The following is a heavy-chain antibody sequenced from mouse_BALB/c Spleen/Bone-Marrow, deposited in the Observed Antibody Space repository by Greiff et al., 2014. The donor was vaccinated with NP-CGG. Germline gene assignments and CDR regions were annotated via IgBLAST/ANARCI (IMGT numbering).Heavy chain of an antibody. CDR2: IDPANGNT. CDR3: ARGGNYSYY. Sequence: AHVKQSGAELVKPRASVKLSCTASGFNIKDTYMHWVKQRPEQGLEWIGRIDPANGNTKYDPKFQGKATITADTSSDTAYLQLSSLTSEDTAVYYCARGGNYSYYWGQGTTLTVSS. CDR1: GFNIKDTY. V-gene: IGHV14-3*02. J-gene: IGHJ2*01. D-gene: IGHD2-1*01.